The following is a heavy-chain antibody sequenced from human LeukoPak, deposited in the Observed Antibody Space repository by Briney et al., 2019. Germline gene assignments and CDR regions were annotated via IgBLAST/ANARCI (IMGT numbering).Heavy chain of an antibody. D-gene: IGHD3-10*01. V-gene: IGHV3-21*01. CDR3: ARYYGSGAFDI. Sequence: GGSLRLSCAASGFTFSSYSMNWVRQAPGKGLEWVSSISSSSYIYYADSVKGRFTISRDNAKNSLYLQMNSLRAEDTAVYYCARYYGSGAFDIWGQGAMVTVSS. J-gene: IGHJ3*02. CDR1: GFTFSSYS. CDR2: ISSSSYI.